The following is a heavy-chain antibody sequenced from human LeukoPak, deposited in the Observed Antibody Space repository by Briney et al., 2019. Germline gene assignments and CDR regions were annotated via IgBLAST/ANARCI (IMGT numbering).Heavy chain of an antibody. J-gene: IGHJ5*02. CDR3: ASATYYDFWSGPYWFDP. V-gene: IGHV1-69*01. Sequence: SVKVSCKASGGTFSSYAISWVRQAPGQGLEWMGGIIPIFGTANYAQNFQGRVTFTADESTSTAYMELSSLRSEDTAVYYCASATYYDFWSGPYWFDPWGQGTLVTVSS. CDR1: GGTFSSYA. D-gene: IGHD3-3*01. CDR2: IIPIFGTA.